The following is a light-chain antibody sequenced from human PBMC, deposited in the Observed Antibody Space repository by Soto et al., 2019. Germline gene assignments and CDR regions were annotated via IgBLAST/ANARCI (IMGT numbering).Light chain of an antibody. CDR3: QQYSAWPLT. CDR2: GVS. Sequence: EVVMTQSPATLSVSPGEIATLSCRASQSVSNNFLAWYQQKPGQAPRLLIYGVSIRATGIPARFSGSGSGTECTLTISSLQSEDFAVYYCQQYSAWPLTFGGGTKVEI. J-gene: IGKJ4*01. CDR1: QSVSNN. V-gene: IGKV3-15*01.